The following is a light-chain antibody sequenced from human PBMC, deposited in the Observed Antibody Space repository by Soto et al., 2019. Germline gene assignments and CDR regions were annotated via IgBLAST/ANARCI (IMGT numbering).Light chain of an antibody. V-gene: IGLV2-8*01. Sequence: QSALTQPPSASGSPGQSVTITCSGTSSDVGEENYVSWYQQHPGKVPKLILYEVSKRPSGVPDRFSGSRSGCTSSLTVSGLQAEDEADYYCSSFAGSPVVFGEGPKLTVL. CDR2: EVS. J-gene: IGLJ2*01. CDR3: SSFAGSPVV. CDR1: SSDVGEENY.